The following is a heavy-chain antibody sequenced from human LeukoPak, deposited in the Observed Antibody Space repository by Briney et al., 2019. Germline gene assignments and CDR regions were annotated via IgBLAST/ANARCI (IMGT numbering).Heavy chain of an antibody. CDR2: ISSSSSYI. CDR1: GFTVSSKY. D-gene: IGHD4-17*01. CDR3: ARDQRDYGDYNFDY. J-gene: IGHJ4*02. V-gene: IGHV3-21*01. Sequence: GGSLRLSCAASGFTVSSKYMNWVRQAPGKGLEWVSSISSSSSYIYYADSVKGRFTISRDNAKNSLYLQMNSLRAEDTAVYYCARDQRDYGDYNFDYWGQGTLVTVSS.